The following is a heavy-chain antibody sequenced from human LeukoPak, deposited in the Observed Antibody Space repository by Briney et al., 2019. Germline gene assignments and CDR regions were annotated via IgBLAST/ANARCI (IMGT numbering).Heavy chain of an antibody. J-gene: IGHJ4*02. CDR1: GFTFSSYA. CDR3: AKGIASDGYNFTRFDY. V-gene: IGHV3-23*01. CDR2: ISGSGGST. Sequence: GGSLRLSCAASGFTFSSYAMSWVRQTPGKGLEWVSAISGSGGSTYYADSVKGRFTISRDNSKNTLYLQMNSLRAEDTAVYYCAKGIASDGYNFTRFDYWGQGTLVTVSA. D-gene: IGHD5-24*01.